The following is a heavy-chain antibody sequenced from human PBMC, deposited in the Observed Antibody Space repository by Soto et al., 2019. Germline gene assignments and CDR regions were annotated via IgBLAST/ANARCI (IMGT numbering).Heavy chain of an antibody. J-gene: IGHJ5*02. CDR3: ARDPYYDFWSGSNWFDP. D-gene: IGHD3-3*01. Sequence: GASVKVSCKASGYTFINYAMHWVRQAPGQRLEWMGWINAGNGDTKYSQKFQGRVTITRDTSASTTYMQLSSLRSQDTAVYCCARDPYYDFWSGSNWFDPWGQGTLVTVSS. CDR2: INAGNGDT. V-gene: IGHV1-3*01. CDR1: GYTFINYA.